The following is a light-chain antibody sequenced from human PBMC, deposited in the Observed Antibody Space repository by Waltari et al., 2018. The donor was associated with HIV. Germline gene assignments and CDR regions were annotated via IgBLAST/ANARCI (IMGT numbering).Light chain of an antibody. CDR3: QQYGNSPRT. V-gene: IGKV3-20*01. CDR2: GAS. Sequence: ETVLTQSPGTLSLSPGERATLSCRASQSVSSSYLAWYQQKPGQAPRLLISGASSRATGIPDRFSGSGSGTDFTLTISRLEPEDFAVYYCQQYGNSPRTFGQGTKLEIK. J-gene: IGKJ2*02. CDR1: QSVSSSY.